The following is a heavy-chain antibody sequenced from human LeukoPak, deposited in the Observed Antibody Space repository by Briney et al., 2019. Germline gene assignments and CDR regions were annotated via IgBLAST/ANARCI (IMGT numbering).Heavy chain of an antibody. CDR1: GFTFSSYA. Sequence: PGGSLRLSCAASGFTFSSYAMSWVRQAPGKGLEWVSAISGSGGSTYYADSVKGRFTISRDNSQNTMSLQMNRLRAEDTAVYYCARGPRSSSWYHFDCWGQGTLVTVSS. CDR3: ARGPRSSSWYHFDC. V-gene: IGHV3-23*01. J-gene: IGHJ4*02. D-gene: IGHD6-13*01. CDR2: ISGSGGST.